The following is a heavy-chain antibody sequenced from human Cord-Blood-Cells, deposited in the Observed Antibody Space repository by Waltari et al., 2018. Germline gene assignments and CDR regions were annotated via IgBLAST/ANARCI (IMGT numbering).Heavy chain of an antibody. Sequence: QVQLVESGGGVVQPGRSLRLSCAASGFTFSSYAMHWVRQAPGKGLEWVAVISYDGSNKYYADSVKGRFTISGDNSKNTLYLQMNSLRAEDTAVYYWARYPSWYDAFDIWGQGTMVTVSS. CDR3: ARYPSWYDAFDI. J-gene: IGHJ3*02. CDR1: GFTFSSYA. CDR2: ISYDGSNK. V-gene: IGHV3-30*04. D-gene: IGHD6-13*01.